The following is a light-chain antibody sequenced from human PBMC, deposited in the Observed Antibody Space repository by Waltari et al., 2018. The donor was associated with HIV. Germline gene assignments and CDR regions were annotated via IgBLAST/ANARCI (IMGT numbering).Light chain of an antibody. CDR3: CSYAGSSNWV. V-gene: IGLV2-23*01. CDR1: SSDVGNYNL. J-gene: IGLJ3*02. Sequence: QSALTQPASVSGSPGQSITISCTGSSSDVGNYNLVSWYQQHPGKAPKLMIYEGINRPSGVSNRFSGSTSGNTASLTISGLQAEDEADYYCCSYAGSSNWVFGGGTKLTVL. CDR2: EGI.